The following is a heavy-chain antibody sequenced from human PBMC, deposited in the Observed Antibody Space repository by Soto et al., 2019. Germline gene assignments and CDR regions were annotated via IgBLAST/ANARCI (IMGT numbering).Heavy chain of an antibody. CDR3: ARAQYTGSYFDACDV. CDR2: IWYDGSNK. J-gene: IGHJ3*01. CDR1: GFSFSSYG. D-gene: IGHD1-26*01. Sequence: PGGSLRLSCAASGFSFSSYGMHWVRQAPGKGLDWVAVIWYDGSNKYYAESVKGRFTISRDNSKNTLYAQMNSLTVEDTAVYYCARAQYTGSYFDACDVWGQGTMVTVSS. V-gene: IGHV3-33*03.